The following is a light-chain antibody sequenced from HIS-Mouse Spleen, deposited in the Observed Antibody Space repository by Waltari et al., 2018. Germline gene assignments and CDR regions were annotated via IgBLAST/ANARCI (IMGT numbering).Light chain of an antibody. CDR1: SSDVGGYNY. V-gene: IGLV2-11*01. CDR2: DFS. J-gene: IGLJ1*01. Sequence: QSALTQPRSVSGSPGQSVTISCTGTSSDVGGYNYVSWYQQHPGKDPKLMIYDFSKRPSWVPDRVSGSKSDNTASLTISGLQAEDEADYYCCSYAGSYTGVFGTGTKVTVL. CDR3: CSYAGSYTGV.